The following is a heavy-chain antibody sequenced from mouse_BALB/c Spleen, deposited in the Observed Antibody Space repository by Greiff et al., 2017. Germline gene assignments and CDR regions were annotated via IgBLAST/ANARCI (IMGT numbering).Heavy chain of an antibody. CDR3: ARYDWYFDV. V-gene: IGHV5-6*01. CDR1: GFTFSSYG. Sequence: EVQLVESGGDLVKPGGSLKLSCAASGFTFSSYGMSCVRQTPDKRLEWVATISSGGSYTYYPDSVKGRFTISRDNAKNTLYLQMSSLKSEDTAMYYCARYDWYFDVWGAGTTVTVSS. J-gene: IGHJ1*01. D-gene: IGHD2-14*01. CDR2: ISSGGSYT.